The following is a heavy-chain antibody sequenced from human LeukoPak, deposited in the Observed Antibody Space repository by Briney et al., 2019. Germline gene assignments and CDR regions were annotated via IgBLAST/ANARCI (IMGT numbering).Heavy chain of an antibody. D-gene: IGHD3-22*01. J-gene: IGHJ6*02. V-gene: IGHV3-11*01. CDR1: GFSFSDYY. CDR2: ISGSGSDL. CDR3: ARSIGYYYTMDV. Sequence: GGSLRLSCVARGFSFSDYYMSWIRQAPGRGLEWISYISGSGSDLYYADSVKGRFTISRDNANNSLYLQMNSLRAEDTAVYYCARSIGYYYTMDVWGQGTTVTVSS.